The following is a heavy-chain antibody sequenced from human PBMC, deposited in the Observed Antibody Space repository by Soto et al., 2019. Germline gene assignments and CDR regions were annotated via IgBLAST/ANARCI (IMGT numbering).Heavy chain of an antibody. J-gene: IGHJ4*02. CDR3: ARGSFTTYYDMTPLYRY. V-gene: IGHV4-34*01. D-gene: IGHD3-9*01. CDR1: GGSFSGYY. CDR2: INHSGST. Sequence: SETLSLTCAVYGGSFSGYYWSWIRQPPGKGLEWIGEINHSGSTNYNPSLKSRVTISVDTSKNQFSLKLSSVTAADTAVYYCARGSFTTYYDMTPLYRYWSQGTLVTVSS.